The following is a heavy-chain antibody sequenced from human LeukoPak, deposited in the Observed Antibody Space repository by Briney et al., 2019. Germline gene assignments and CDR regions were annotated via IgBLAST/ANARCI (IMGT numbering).Heavy chain of an antibody. J-gene: IGHJ4*02. V-gene: IGHV3-23*01. CDR3: AKGSSGYFVHL. CDR2: ISNDGGGT. CDR1: GFIFNNYG. D-gene: IGHD3-22*01. Sequence: PGGSLRLSCAASGFIFNNYGLIWVRQAPGKGLEWVSAISNDGGGTNYADFVKGRFTISRDNSKNTLFLQMNSLRAEDTALYYCAKGSSGYFVHLRGQGTLVTVSS.